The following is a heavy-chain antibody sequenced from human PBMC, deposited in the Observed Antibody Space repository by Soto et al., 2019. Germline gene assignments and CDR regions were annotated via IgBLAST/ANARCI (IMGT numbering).Heavy chain of an antibody. V-gene: IGHV3-74*01. CDR1: GFTFSSYW. J-gene: IGHJ6*02. CDR3: ARVGPLLDIVVVVAASYYYYGMDV. Sequence: GVLRLSCAASGFTFSSYWMHWVRQAPGKGLVWVSRINSDGSSTSYADSVKGRFTISRDNAKNTLYLQMNSLRAEDTAVYYCARVGPLLDIVVVVAASYYYYGMDVWGQGTTVTVSS. D-gene: IGHD2-15*01. CDR2: INSDGSST.